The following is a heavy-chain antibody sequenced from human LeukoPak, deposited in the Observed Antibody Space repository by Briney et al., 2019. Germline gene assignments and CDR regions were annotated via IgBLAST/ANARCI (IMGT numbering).Heavy chain of an antibody. V-gene: IGHV4-34*01. CDR3: GASKDDAFDI. Sequence: SETLSLTCTVSGGSISSYDWSWIRQPPGKGLEWIGEINHSVSTIYNPSLKSRVTISVDTSKNQFSLNLSSVTAADTAVYYCGASKDDAFDIWGQGTMVTVSS. CDR2: INHSVST. J-gene: IGHJ3*02. CDR1: GGSISSYD.